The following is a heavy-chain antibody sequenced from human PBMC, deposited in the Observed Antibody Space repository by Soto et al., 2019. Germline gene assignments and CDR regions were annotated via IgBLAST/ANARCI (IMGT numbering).Heavy chain of an antibody. D-gene: IGHD1-1*01. CDR1: GGSISSGGTGSY. CDR2: IYYTGNT. CDR3: ASGHDAYKVRY. J-gene: IGHJ4*02. Sequence: QVQLQESGPGLVKPSQTLSLTCTVSGGSISSGGTGSYWTWIRQLPVKGLEWIGYIYYTGNTYYNPSLKSRSTISIDTSETQFSLKLTSVTAADTAVYFCASGHDAYKVRYWGQGTLVTVSS. V-gene: IGHV4-31*03.